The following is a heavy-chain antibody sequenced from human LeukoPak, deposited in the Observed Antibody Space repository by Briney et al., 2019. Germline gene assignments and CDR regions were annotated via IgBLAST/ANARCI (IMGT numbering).Heavy chain of an antibody. V-gene: IGHV3-11*01. D-gene: IGHD3-10*01. Sequence: GGSLRLSCAASGFTFSDYYMSWIRQAPGKGLEWVSYISSSGSTIYYADSVKGRFTISRDNAKNSLYLQMNSLRAEDTAAYYCARDTKWFGEITTFDYWGQGTLVTVSS. J-gene: IGHJ4*02. CDR1: GFTFSDYY. CDR2: ISSSGSTI. CDR3: ARDTKWFGEITTFDY.